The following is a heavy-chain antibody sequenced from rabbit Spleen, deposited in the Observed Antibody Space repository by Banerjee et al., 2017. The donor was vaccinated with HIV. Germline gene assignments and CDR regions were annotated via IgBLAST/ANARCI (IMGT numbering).Heavy chain of an antibody. CDR3: ARDTGSSFSSYGMDL. V-gene: IGHV1S40*01. D-gene: IGHD8-1*01. CDR2: IAGSSSGFT. Sequence: QSLGASGGGLGKPGASLTLTCKASGFDFGSGHGMCCVRQAPGKGLEWISCIAGSSSGFTYSATWAKGRFTISKTSSTTVTLQMTSLTAADTATYFCARDTGSSFSSYGMDLWGQGTLVTVS. CDR1: GFDFGSGHG. J-gene: IGHJ6*01.